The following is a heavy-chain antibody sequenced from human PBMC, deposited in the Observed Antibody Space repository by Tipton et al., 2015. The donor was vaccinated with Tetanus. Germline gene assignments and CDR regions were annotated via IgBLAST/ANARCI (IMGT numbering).Heavy chain of an antibody. CDR3: SRAGRGSGGTGSFY. Sequence: TLSLTCTVSGGSIRGFYWNWIRQSPGKGLEWIGYFYYSGSGIYNPSLRGRVTMSLDTSKNQVSLNLTSVTAADTAVYYCSRAGRGSGGTGSFYWGQGALVAVSS. J-gene: IGHJ4*02. CDR2: FYYSGSG. D-gene: IGHD6-19*01. V-gene: IGHV4-59*01. CDR1: GGSIRGFY.